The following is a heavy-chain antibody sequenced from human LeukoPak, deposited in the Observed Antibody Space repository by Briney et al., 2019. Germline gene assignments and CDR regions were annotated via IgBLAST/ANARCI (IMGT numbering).Heavy chain of an antibody. J-gene: IGHJ4*02. CDR1: GGSISSSSYY. CDR2: IYYSGST. D-gene: IGHD6-19*01. Sequence: SETLSLTCTVSGGSISSSSYYWGWIRQPPGKGLEWIGSIYYSGSTYYNPSLKSRVTISVDTSKNQFSLKLSSVTAADTAVYYCARHGVAVAGRVDYFDYWGQGTLVTVSS. CDR3: ARHGVAVAGRVDYFDY. V-gene: IGHV4-39*01.